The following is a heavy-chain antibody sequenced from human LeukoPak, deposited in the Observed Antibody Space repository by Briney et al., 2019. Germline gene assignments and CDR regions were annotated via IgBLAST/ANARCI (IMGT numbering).Heavy chain of an antibody. D-gene: IGHD3-16*01. CDR3: ATDGGLAYGFDY. CDR1: GYTLTELS. J-gene: IGHJ4*02. Sequence: ASVKVSCKVSGYTLTELSMHWVRQAPGKGLEWMGGFDPEVGETIYAQKFQGRVTMTEDTSTDTAYMELSSLRSEDTAVYYCATDGGLAYGFDYWGQGTLVTVSS. CDR2: FDPEVGET. V-gene: IGHV1-24*01.